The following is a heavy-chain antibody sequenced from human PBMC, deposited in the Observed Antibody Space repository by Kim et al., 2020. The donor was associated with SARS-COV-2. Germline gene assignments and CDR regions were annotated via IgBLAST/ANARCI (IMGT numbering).Heavy chain of an antibody. CDR2: MSDNGKEI. V-gene: IGHV3-30*18. D-gene: IGHD2-15*01. J-gene: IGHJ4*02. CDR1: GFSFSSYG. Sequence: GGSLRLSCAASGFSFSSYGMHWVRLAAGEGLEWVAAMSDNGKEIYYAESVKGRFAISRDNFKNMLYLQMNSLRFEDTAEYYCAKEEGYCRGGGCHFGNWGQGTLVTVSS. CDR3: AKEEGYCRGGGCHFGN.